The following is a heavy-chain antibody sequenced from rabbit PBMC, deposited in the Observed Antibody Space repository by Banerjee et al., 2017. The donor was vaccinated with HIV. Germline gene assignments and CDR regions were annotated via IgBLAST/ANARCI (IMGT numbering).Heavy chain of an antibody. Sequence: QEQLVESGGGLVKPGASLTLTCTASGFTVSSVYWICWVRQAPGRGLEWIACIYAGSSGGTYYANWARGRFTISKTSSTTVTLQMTSLTAADTATYFCARDLAGVIGWNFSLWGQGTLVTVS. D-gene: IGHD4-1*01. V-gene: IGHV1S45*01. CDR1: GFTVSSVYW. J-gene: IGHJ4*01. CDR2: IYAGSSGGT. CDR3: ARDLAGVIGWNFSL.